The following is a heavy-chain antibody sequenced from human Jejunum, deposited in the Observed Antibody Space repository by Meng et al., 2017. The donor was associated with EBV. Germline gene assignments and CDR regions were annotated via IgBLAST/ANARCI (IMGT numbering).Heavy chain of an antibody. J-gene: IGHJ4*02. V-gene: IGHV4-30-2*01. CDR1: GGSISSGGYS. Sequence: QLPLQESGSGMVKPSETLSLTCDVSGGSISSGGYSWHWIRQPPGKGLQWIGYIYYSGSAFYNPSLKSRVTLSVDRSKNQFSLNLSSVTAADTAVYYCARGAYFDYWGQGTLVTVSS. CDR2: IYYSGSA. CDR3: ARGAYFDY.